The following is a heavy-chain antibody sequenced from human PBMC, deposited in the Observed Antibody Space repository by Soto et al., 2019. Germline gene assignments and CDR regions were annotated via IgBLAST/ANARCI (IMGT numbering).Heavy chain of an antibody. Sequence: QVQLVESGGGVVQPGRSLRLSCAGSGFTFSYHALNWVRQAPGKGLEWVAVISYDGDNKYIAESVKGRFTISRDNSKNTVSLQMNSLRAEDTAMYFCARGTTTSAFSAMDVWGQGTTVTVSS. CDR2: ISYDGDNK. CDR1: GFTFSYHA. V-gene: IGHV3-30-3*01. D-gene: IGHD1-1*01. J-gene: IGHJ6*02. CDR3: ARGTTTSAFSAMDV.